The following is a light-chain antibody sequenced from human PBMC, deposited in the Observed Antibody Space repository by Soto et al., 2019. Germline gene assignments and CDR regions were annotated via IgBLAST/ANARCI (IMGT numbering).Light chain of an antibody. Sequence: DIQMTQSPSTLSASIGDTVIITCRASQSINSWLAWYQQKLLIHKASTLESGVPSRFSGSESGTEFTLTISSLQPDDFATFYCQQYDRFPYTFGQGTKLEIK. CDR1: QSINSW. CDR3: QQYDRFPYT. CDR2: KAS. J-gene: IGKJ2*01. V-gene: IGKV1-5*03.